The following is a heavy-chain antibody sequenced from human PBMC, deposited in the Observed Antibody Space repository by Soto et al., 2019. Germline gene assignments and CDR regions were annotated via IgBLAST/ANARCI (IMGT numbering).Heavy chain of an antibody. J-gene: IGHJ4*02. CDR3: ARGVDGYNNYFDS. Sequence: QVQMQESGPGLVEPSQTLSLTCSVSGDSIASGGHYWSWIRQHPGKGLEWIGYIYHSGSAYYTPSLNSRITMSVDTSQNQFSLKVTSVTAADTAVYYCARGVDGYNNYFDSWGPGTLVTVPS. CDR1: GDSIASGGHY. CDR2: IYHSGSA. D-gene: IGHD5-12*01. V-gene: IGHV4-31*03.